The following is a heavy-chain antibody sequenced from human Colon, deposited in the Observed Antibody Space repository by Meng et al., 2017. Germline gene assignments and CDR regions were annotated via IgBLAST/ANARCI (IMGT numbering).Heavy chain of an antibody. J-gene: IGHJ4*02. CDR3: ARKRTSPGTLGFDY. Sequence: QASGPGLGTAPGTLSPTCALSGTCSSSGNGWTWVGQPRGKGLEWIGEIYARGRTSSTQSLQGRVTILLDKAKNPFSLELNSVTAADTAIYVGARKRTSPGTLGFDYWGQGTLVTASS. CDR2: IYARGRT. D-gene: IGHD6-13*01. CDR1: GTCSSSGNG. V-gene: IGHV4-4*01.